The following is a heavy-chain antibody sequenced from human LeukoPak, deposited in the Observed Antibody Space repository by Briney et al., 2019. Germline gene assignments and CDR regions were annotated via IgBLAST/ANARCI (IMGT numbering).Heavy chain of an antibody. D-gene: IGHD6-19*01. V-gene: IGHV3-23*01. CDR3: AQVRGWAGGVYFAY. Sequence: PAGSLRLSCAASGFTFSSYAMSWVRQAPGKGLEWVAAINGSGGSTYYADSVKRRFSISSDNSKNTLYLQMNSLRAEDTAVYYSAQVRGWAGGVYFAYWGQGTLVSVSS. CDR1: GFTFSSYA. J-gene: IGHJ4*02. CDR2: INGSGGST.